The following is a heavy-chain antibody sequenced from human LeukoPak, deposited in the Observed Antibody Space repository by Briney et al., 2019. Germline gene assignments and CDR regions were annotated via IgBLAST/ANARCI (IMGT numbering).Heavy chain of an antibody. D-gene: IGHD3-10*01. CDR2: ITGSGGST. CDR3: AKDRVDGSGSQFDS. J-gene: IGHJ4*02. CDR1: GFTFSTSG. V-gene: IGHV3-23*01. Sequence: HSGGSLRLSCAASGFTFSTSGMSWVRQAPGKGLEWVSTITGSGGSTYYADSVKGRFTISRDNSKNTLYLQMNSLRAEDTAVYYCAKDRVDGSGSQFDSWGQGSLVIVSS.